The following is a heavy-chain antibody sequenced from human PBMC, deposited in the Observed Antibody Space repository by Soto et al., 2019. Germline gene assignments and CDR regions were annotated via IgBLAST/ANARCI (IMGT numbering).Heavy chain of an antibody. V-gene: IGHV4-31*03. Sequence: ASETLSLTCTVSGGSISSGGYYWSWIRQHPGKGLEWIGYIYYSGSTYYNPSLKSRVTISVDTSKNQFSLKLSSVTAADTAVYYCARGGSSGYLWPRPHPQIDYWGQGTLVTVSS. CDR1: GGSISSGGYY. J-gene: IGHJ4*02. CDR3: ARGGSSGYLWPRPHPQIDY. D-gene: IGHD3-22*01. CDR2: IYYSGST.